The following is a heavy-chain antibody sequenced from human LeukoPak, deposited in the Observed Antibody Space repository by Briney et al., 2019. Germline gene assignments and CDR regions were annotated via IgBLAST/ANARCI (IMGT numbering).Heavy chain of an antibody. Sequence: SETLSLTCTVSGGSISSSSYYWGWIRQPPGKGLEWIGSLYYSGSTYYNPSLKSRVTISLDTSKNQFSLELSSVTAADTAVYFCARANYHDSGGYYLRPYNFDYWGQGTLVTVSS. V-gene: IGHV4-39*07. D-gene: IGHD3-22*01. CDR2: LYYSGST. CDR1: GGSISSSSYY. J-gene: IGHJ4*02. CDR3: ARANYHDSGGYYLRPYNFDY.